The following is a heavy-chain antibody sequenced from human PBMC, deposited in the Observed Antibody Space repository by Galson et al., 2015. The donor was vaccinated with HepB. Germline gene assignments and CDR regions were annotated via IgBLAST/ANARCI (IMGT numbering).Heavy chain of an antibody. CDR1: GFTFSSYA. CDR2: ISYDGSNK. CDR3: AREFELLPTPRGLDY. Sequence: SLRLSCAASGFTFSSYAMHWVRQAPGKGLEWVAVISYDGSNKYYADSVKGRFTISRDNSKNTLYLQMNSLRAEDTAVYYCAREFELLPTPRGLDYWGQGTLVIVSS. V-gene: IGHV3-30-3*01. J-gene: IGHJ4*02. D-gene: IGHD2-15*01.